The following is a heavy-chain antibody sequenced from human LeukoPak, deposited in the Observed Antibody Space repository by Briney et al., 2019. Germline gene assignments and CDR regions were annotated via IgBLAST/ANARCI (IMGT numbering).Heavy chain of an antibody. V-gene: IGHV4-59*01. CDR3: ARDGKWELGDYFDY. D-gene: IGHD1-26*01. CDR2: IYYTGST. Sequence: PSETLSLTCTVSGGSINRDYWSWLRQPPGKGLEWIGYIYYTGSTNYNPSLKNRVTISVDTSRNQFSLKLSSVTAVDTAVYYCARDGKWELGDYFDYWGQGTLVTVSS. J-gene: IGHJ4*02. CDR1: GGSINRDY.